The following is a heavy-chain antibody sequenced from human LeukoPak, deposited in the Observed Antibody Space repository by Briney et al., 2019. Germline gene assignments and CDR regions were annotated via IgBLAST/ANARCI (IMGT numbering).Heavy chain of an antibody. V-gene: IGHV3-72*01. CDR3: ARWVTRTDFFDL. J-gene: IGHJ3*01. CDR2: IRNRANSYTT. D-gene: IGHD3-10*01. Sequence: PGGSLGLSCAASGFTFSDHYMDWVRQAPGVGLEWVGRIRNRANSYTTEYAASVKGRFIISRDDSNNSVYLQMNSLKSEDTAVYFCARWVTRTDFFDLWGQGTMVIVSS. CDR1: GFTFSDHY.